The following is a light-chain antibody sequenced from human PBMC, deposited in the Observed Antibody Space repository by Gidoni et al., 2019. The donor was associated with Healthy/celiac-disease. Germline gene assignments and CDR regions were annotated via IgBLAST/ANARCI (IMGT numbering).Light chain of an antibody. CDR2: DAS. CDR1: QSVSSY. J-gene: IGKJ4*01. CDR3: QQRSNWPLT. V-gene: IGKV3-11*01. Sequence: EIVLTQSPATLSWSPGERATLSFRASQSVSSYLAWYQQKPGQPPRLLISDASNRATVIPARFSVSSSGTYFTLTISILEPEYFAVYYCQQRSNWPLTFXGXTKVEIK.